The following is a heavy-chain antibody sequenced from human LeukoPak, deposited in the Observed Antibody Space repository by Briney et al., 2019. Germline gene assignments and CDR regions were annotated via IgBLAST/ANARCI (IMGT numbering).Heavy chain of an antibody. D-gene: IGHD2-21*02. CDR3: ARVSVVVTAIGTYYYYYGMDV. J-gene: IGHJ6*04. V-gene: IGHV1-69*06. Sequence: GASVKVSCKASGGTFSSYAISWVRQAPGQGLEWMGGIIPIFGTANYAQKFQGGVTITADKSTSTAYMELSSLRSEDTAVYYCARVSVVVTAIGTYYYYYGMDVWGKGTTVTVSS. CDR2: IIPIFGTA. CDR1: GGTFSSYA.